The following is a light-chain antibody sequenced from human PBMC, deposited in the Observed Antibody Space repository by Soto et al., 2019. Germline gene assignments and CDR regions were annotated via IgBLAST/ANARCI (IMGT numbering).Light chain of an antibody. V-gene: IGLV2-14*01. J-gene: IGLJ2*01. CDR3: SSYTCSSTLFV. Sequence: QSALTQPASVSGSPGQSITISCTGTSGDVGAYNYVSWYQQHPGKAPRLMIYDVSNRPSGVSNRFSGSKSGNTASLTISGLLAEDEADYYCSSYTCSSTLFVFGTRTKLTVL. CDR2: DVS. CDR1: SGDVGAYNY.